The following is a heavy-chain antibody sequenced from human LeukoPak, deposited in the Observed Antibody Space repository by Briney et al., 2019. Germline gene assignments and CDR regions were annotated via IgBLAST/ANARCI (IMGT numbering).Heavy chain of an antibody. J-gene: IGHJ4*02. Sequence: PGGSLRLSCAASGFTLSGYGMSWVRQAPGKGLEWVSGISAGGGSTHFADCVKGRFTISRDNSKNTLYLQMNSRRAEDTALYHCAKRYSSAWSSFDSWGQGTLVTVSS. D-gene: IGHD6-19*01. CDR3: AKRYSSAWSSFDS. V-gene: IGHV3-23*01. CDR1: GFTLSGYG. CDR2: ISAGGGST.